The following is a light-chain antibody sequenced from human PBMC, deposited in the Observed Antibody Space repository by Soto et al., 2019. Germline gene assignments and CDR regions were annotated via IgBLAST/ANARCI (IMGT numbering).Light chain of an antibody. CDR2: DDN. V-gene: IGLV1-51*01. CDR3: GSWDSSLSAYV. Sequence: QSVLTQPPSVSAAPGQKVTISCSGSSSNIGGNSVSWYQQLPGTAPKLLIYDDNKRPSGIPDRFSGSKSGTSATLGITGFQTGDEADYYCGSWDSSLSAYVFVTGTKVT. CDR1: SSNIGGNS. J-gene: IGLJ1*01.